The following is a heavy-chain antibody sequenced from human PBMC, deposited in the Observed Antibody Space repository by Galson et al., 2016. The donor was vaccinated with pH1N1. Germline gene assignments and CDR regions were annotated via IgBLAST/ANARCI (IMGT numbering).Heavy chain of an antibody. CDR3: ASPAIVRGVVYYHYGMDV. CDR2: IIPIFGTT. CDR1: GGTFSNSA. D-gene: IGHD3-10*01. Sequence: SVKVSCKASGGTFSNSAVSWVRQAPGQGLEWMGGIIPIFGTTNYAQKIQGRVTITADQITSTSYMALSSLRSEDTAIYYCASPAIVRGVVYYHYGMDVWGQGTTVTVSS. J-gene: IGHJ6*02. V-gene: IGHV1-69*13.